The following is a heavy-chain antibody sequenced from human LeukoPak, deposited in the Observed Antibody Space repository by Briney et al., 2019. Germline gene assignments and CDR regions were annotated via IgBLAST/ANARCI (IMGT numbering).Heavy chain of an antibody. J-gene: IGHJ4*02. V-gene: IGHV3-9*01. CDR1: GFTFDDYA. CDR2: ISWNSGSI. D-gene: IGHD1-26*01. CDR3: AKGHVVGAKGYFDY. Sequence: GRSLRLSCAASGFTFDDYAMHWVRQAPGKGLEWVSGISWNSGSIGYADSVKGRFTISRDNAKNSLYLQMNSLRAEDTALYYCAKGHVVGAKGYFDYWGQGTLVTVSS.